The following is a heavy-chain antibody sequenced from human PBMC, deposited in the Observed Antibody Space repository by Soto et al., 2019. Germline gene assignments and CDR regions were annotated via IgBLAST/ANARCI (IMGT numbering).Heavy chain of an antibody. D-gene: IGHD6-19*01. CDR1: GFTFDDYA. V-gene: IGHV3-9*01. CDR3: AKELAVANNYYYGMDV. J-gene: IGHJ6*02. Sequence: PGGSLRLSCAASGFTFDDYAMHWVRQAPGKGLEWVSGISWNSGSIGYADSVKGRFTISRDKAKNSLYLQMNSLRAEDTALYYCAKELAVANNYYYGMDVWGQGTTVTVYS. CDR2: ISWNSGSI.